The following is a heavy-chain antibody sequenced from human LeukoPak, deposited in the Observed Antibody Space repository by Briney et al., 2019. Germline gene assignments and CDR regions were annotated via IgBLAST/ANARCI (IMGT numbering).Heavy chain of an antibody. Sequence: SETLSLTCAVYGGSFSSYYWGWIRQPPGKGLEWIGSIYYSGSTYYNPSLKSRVTISVDTSKNQFSLKLSSVTAADTAVYYCRLYYYYYGMDVWGQGTTVTVSS. CDR2: IYYSGST. D-gene: IGHD2-21*02. V-gene: IGHV4-39*01. J-gene: IGHJ6*02. CDR1: GGSFSSYY. CDR3: RLYYYYYGMDV.